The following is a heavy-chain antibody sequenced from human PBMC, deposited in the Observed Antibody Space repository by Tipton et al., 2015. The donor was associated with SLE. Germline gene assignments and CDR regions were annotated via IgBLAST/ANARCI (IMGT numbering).Heavy chain of an antibody. CDR2: ARVKAYGGTT. Sequence: SLRLSCTTSGFTFADYAMSWVRQAPGKGLEWVGVARVKAYGGTTEYAASVQGRFTISRDDSKNTLDLQMDSLRAEDTGIYYCAKGGAGGLFFDSWGQGTLVTVSS. V-gene: IGHV3-49*04. CDR3: AKGGAGGLFFDS. CDR1: GFTFADYA. J-gene: IGHJ4*02. D-gene: IGHD3/OR15-3a*01.